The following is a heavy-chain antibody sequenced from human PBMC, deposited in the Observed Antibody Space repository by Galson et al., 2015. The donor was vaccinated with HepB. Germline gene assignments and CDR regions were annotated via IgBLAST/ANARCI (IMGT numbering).Heavy chain of an antibody. D-gene: IGHD6-19*01. CDR2: ISAYNGDT. CDR1: GYTFISYG. J-gene: IGHJ5*02. Sequence: SVKVSCKASGYTFISYGITWVRQAPGQGLEWMGWISAYNGDTNYAQKLQGRVTMTADTSTSTAYMELRSLRSDDTAVYYCARDLEAVAGTGWFDPWGQGTLVTVSS. V-gene: IGHV1-18*01. CDR3: ARDLEAVAGTGWFDP.